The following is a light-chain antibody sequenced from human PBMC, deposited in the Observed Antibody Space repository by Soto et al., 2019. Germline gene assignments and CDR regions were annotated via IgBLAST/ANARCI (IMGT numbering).Light chain of an antibody. Sequence: DIPMTQSPSSLSASVGDRVTITCRASQRFSNYLNWYQQKPGKAPKLLIYAASNLQSGVPSRFSGSGSGTEFTLPISSLQPEDFATYYCQQSYSTPLTFGGGTKVEIK. J-gene: IGKJ4*01. V-gene: IGKV1-39*01. CDR3: QQSYSTPLT. CDR1: QRFSNY. CDR2: AAS.